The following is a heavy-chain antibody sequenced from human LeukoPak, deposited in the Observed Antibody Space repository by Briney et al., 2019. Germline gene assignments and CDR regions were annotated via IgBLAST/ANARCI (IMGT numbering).Heavy chain of an antibody. V-gene: IGHV3-48*03. CDR2: ISSSGITI. D-gene: IGHD5-18*01. CDR1: GFTFSDYE. Sequence: GGSLRLSCAAFGFTFSDYEMNWVRQAPGKGPEWVSYISSSGITIYYADSVKGRFTISRDNTKNSLYLQMSSLRAEDMAIYYCARTRGYSYGLFDCWGQGTLVTVSS. CDR3: ARTRGYSYGLFDC. J-gene: IGHJ4*02.